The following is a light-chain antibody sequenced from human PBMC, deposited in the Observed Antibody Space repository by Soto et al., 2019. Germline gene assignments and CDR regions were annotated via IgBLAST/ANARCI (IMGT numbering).Light chain of an antibody. Sequence: EIVLTQSPGTLYLSPGDRTTLSCRASQSLSSNSLGWYQQTPGQAPRLLIYSASTRATGIPDRFSGSGSGTDFNLIIIGREPEDFSVYYFLQYGNSPRISFGGGTKVQIK. CDR3: LQYGNSPRIS. J-gene: IGKJ4*01. V-gene: IGKV3-20*01. CDR1: QSLSSNS. CDR2: SAS.